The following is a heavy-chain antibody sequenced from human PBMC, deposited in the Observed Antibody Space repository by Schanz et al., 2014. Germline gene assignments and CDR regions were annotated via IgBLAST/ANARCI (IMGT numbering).Heavy chain of an antibody. D-gene: IGHD3-3*01. CDR1: GFIFSDYY. CDR3: ARDKGGYYPFDY. V-gene: IGHV3-11*04. CDR2: ISWNSGSV. J-gene: IGHJ4*02. Sequence: VQLVESGGGPVKPGGSLRLSCEASGFIFSDYYMSWIRQAPGKGLEWVSSISWNSGSVAYVDSVKGRFTISRDNAKNSLYLQMNSLTADDTAVYYCARDKGGYYPFDYWGRGTLVTVSS.